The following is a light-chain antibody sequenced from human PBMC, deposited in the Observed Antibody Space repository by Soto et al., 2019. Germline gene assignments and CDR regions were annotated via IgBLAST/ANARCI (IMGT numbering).Light chain of an antibody. J-gene: IGLJ3*02. CDR1: SSDVGGYNY. CDR2: DVS. Sequence: QSALTQPASVSGSPGQSITISCTGTSSDVGGYNYVSWYQQHPGKAPKLMIYDVSNRPSGVSNRFSGSKSGNTASLTLSGLQAEDEADYYCSSYPSSSTLHWVFGGGTQLTGL. CDR3: SSYPSSSTLHWV. V-gene: IGLV2-14*01.